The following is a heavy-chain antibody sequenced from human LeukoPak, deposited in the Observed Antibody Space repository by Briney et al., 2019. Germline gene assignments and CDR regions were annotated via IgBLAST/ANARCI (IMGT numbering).Heavy chain of an antibody. J-gene: IGHJ5*02. Sequence: PSETLSLTCTVSGYSISSGYYWGWIRQPPGKGLEWIGSIYHSGSTYYNPSLKSRVTISVDTSKNQFSLKLSSVTAADTAVYYCARGPQVLLWFGELLLNNWFDPWGQGTLVTVSS. V-gene: IGHV4-38-2*02. CDR2: IYHSGST. CDR3: ARGPQVLLWFGELLLNNWFDP. D-gene: IGHD3-10*01. CDR1: GYSISSGYY.